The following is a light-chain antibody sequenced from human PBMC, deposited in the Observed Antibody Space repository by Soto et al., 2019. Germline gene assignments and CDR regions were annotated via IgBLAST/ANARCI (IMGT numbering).Light chain of an antibody. Sequence: QLVLTQPASVSGSPGQSITISCTGTSSDVGAYNYVSWYQQHPGKVPKLMIYDVSARPSGVSNRFSGSKSGNTASLTISGLQAEDEADYYCSSFTRSNSYVFGTGTKLTV. CDR1: SSDVGAYNY. CDR3: SSFTRSNSYV. CDR2: DVS. J-gene: IGLJ1*01. V-gene: IGLV2-14*03.